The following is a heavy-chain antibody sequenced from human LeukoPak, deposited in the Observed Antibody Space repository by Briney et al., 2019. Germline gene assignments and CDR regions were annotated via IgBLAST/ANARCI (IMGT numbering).Heavy chain of an antibody. CDR2: IYYSGST. D-gene: IGHD3-10*01. J-gene: IGHJ3*02. V-gene: IGHV4-59*01. Sequence: SETLSLTCTVSGGSISSYYWSWIRQPPGKGLEWIGYIYYSGSTNYNPSLKSRVTISVDTSKNQFSLKLSSVTAADTAVYYCARDRMVRGVTPWIDICGQGTMVTVSS. CDR1: GGSISSYY. CDR3: ARDRMVRGVTPWIDI.